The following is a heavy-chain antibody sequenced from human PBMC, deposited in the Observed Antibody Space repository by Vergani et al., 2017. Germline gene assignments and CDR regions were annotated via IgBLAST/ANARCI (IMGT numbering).Heavy chain of an antibody. CDR2: FVVGSGNP. Sequence: QLVQSGAEVKKPGASVKVSCKASGFTFTSSAMQWVRQARGQRLEWIGWFVVGSGNPNYAQKFQERVTITRDMSTSTAYMELSSLRSEDTAVYYCAAYDFWSGYPEPAWFDPWGQGTLVTVSS. CDR3: AAYDFWSGYPEPAWFDP. V-gene: IGHV1-58*02. D-gene: IGHD3-3*01. J-gene: IGHJ5*02. CDR1: GFTFTSSA.